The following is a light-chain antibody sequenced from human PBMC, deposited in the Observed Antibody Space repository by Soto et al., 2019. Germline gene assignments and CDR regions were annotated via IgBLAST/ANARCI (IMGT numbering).Light chain of an antibody. CDR3: QQSFFTLIT. V-gene: IGKV3-20*01. Sequence: EIVLTQSPGTLSLSPGERATLSCRASQSVSSSYLAWYQQKPGQAPRLLIYGASSRATGIPDRFSGSGSGTDFTLTISRLEPEDFATYYCQQSFFTLITFGQGTRLEIK. CDR2: GAS. J-gene: IGKJ5*01. CDR1: QSVSSSY.